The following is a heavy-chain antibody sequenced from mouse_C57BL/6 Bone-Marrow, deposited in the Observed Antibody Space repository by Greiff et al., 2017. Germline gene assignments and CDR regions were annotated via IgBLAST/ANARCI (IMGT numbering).Heavy chain of an antibody. CDR1: GFTFSDFY. Sequence: EVKVVESGGGLVQSGRSLRLSCATSGFTFSDFYMEWVRQAPGKGLEWIAASRNKANDYTTEYSASVKGRFIVSRDTSQSILYLQMNALRAEDTAIDYCARDLSYYGSSYWYFDVWGTGTTVTVSA. J-gene: IGHJ1*03. CDR3: ARDLSYYGSSYWYFDV. D-gene: IGHD1-1*01. CDR2: SRNKANDYTT. V-gene: IGHV7-1*01.